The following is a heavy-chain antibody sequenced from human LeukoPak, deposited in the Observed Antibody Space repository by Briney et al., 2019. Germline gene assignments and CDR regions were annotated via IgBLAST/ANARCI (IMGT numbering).Heavy chain of an antibody. J-gene: IGHJ4*02. CDR2: ISGDGTTT. D-gene: IGHD3-3*01. V-gene: IGHV3-43*02. Sequence: GGSLRLSCAASGLTFDGYAMHWVRQAPGKSLEWVSLISGDGTTTYYADSVEGRFTISRDNSKNSLYLQVNSLRTEDTALYYCAKDMGPLGTIWLDYWGQGTLVTVSS. CDR1: GLTFDGYA. CDR3: AKDMGPLGTIWLDY.